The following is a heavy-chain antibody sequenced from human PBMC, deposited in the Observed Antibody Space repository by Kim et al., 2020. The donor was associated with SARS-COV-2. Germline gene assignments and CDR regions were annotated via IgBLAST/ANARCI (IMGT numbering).Heavy chain of an antibody. J-gene: IGHJ5*02. V-gene: IGHV1-24*01. D-gene: IGHD2-2*01. CDR3: ASSCTITTCHWFDP. Sequence: ASVKVSCKVSGYTLTELSMHWVRQAPGKGLVWMGGFDPEDVETIYAQKFQGRVTMTEDTSTDTAYMELSSLRSEDTAVYYCASSCTITTCHWFDPWGQGTLVTVSS. CDR1: GYTLTELS. CDR2: FDPEDVET.